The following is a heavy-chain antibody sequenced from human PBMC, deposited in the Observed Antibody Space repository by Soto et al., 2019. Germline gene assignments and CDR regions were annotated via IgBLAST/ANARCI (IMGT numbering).Heavy chain of an antibody. Sequence: GSLRLSCAASGFSVSSNYMSWVRQAPGKGMEWVSVSYSGGNTHYADSVKGRFTISRDNSKNTLYLLMNGLGAEDTAVYYCARDSTWIPYYHYGMDVWGQGATVTVSS. D-gene: IGHD5-18*01. CDR2: SYSGGNT. CDR1: GFSVSSNY. J-gene: IGHJ6*02. CDR3: ARDSTWIPYYHYGMDV. V-gene: IGHV3-53*05.